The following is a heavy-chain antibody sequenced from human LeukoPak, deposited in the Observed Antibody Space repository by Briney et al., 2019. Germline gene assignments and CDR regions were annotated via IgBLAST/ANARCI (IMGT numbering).Heavy chain of an antibody. V-gene: IGHV1-18*01. CDR2: ISAYNGNT. D-gene: IGHD3-3*01. CDR1: GYTFTSYG. Sequence: GASVKVSCKTSGYTFTSYGISWVRQAPGQGLEWMGWISAYNGNTNYAQKLQGRVTMTTDTSTSTAYMELRSLRSDDTAVYYCARDFRKSGYYSGWARNWFDPWGQGTLVTVSS. J-gene: IGHJ5*02. CDR3: ARDFRKSGYYSGWARNWFDP.